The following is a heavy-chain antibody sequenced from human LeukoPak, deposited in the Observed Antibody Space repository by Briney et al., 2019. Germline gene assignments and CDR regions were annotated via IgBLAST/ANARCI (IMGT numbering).Heavy chain of an antibody. CDR1: GFTFSKYW. Sequence: GESLRFSCAASGFTFSKYWMLWVRQAPGKGLESVSRINTDGTVTTYADSVKGRFTVSRDNADNTMFLQMNSVRDEDTAVYYCATKQWLAPPPDSWGQGTPVTVSS. J-gene: IGHJ4*02. V-gene: IGHV3-74*01. CDR3: ATKQWLAPPPDS. CDR2: INTDGTVT. D-gene: IGHD6-19*01.